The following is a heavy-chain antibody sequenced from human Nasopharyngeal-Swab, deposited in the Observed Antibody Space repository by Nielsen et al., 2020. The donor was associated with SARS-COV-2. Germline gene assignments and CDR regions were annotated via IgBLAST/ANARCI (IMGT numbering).Heavy chain of an antibody. J-gene: IGHJ4*02. Sequence: GGSLRLSCAASGFTFSSYTMYWVRQAPGKGLVWVSRVNQDGSRTDYADSVRGRFTISRDNAKNTLYLQMNSLRVEDTAVYYCVKHQGSSSDYWGQGTLVTLSS. V-gene: IGHV3-74*01. CDR3: VKHQGSSSDY. CDR1: GFTFSSYT. CDR2: VNQDGSRT.